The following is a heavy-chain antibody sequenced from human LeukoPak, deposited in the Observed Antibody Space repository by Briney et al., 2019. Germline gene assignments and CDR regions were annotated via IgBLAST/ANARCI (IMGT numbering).Heavy chain of an antibody. V-gene: IGHV3-23*01. Sequence: GGSLRLSCAASGFTFSSYAMSWVRQAPGKGLEWVSAISGSGGSTYYADSVKGRFTISRDNSKNMLYLQMNSLRAEDTAVYYCAKGYYYGSGADAFDIWGQGTMVTVSS. D-gene: IGHD3-10*01. CDR2: ISGSGGST. CDR3: AKGYYYGSGADAFDI. J-gene: IGHJ3*02. CDR1: GFTFSSYA.